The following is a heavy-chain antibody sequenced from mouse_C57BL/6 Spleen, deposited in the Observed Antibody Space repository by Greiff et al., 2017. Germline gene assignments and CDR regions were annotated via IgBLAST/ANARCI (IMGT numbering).Heavy chain of an antibody. CDR2: IYPGDGDT. J-gene: IGHJ2*01. CDR3: ARSHITTVVATD. D-gene: IGHD1-1*01. CDR1: GYAFSSSW. Sequence: QVQLQQSGPELVKPGASVKISCKASGYAFSSSWMNWVKQRPGKGLEWIGRIYPGDGDTNYNGKFKGKATLTADKSSSTAYMQLSSLTSEDSAVYFCARSHITTVVATDWCQGTTLTVSS. V-gene: IGHV1-82*01.